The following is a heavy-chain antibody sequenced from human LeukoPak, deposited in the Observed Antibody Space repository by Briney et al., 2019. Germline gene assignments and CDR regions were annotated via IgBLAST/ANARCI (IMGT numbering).Heavy chain of an antibody. Sequence: GGSLRLSCAASGFTFSSYSMNWVRQAPGKGLEWVSSISSSSSYIYYADSVKGRFTISRDNAKNSLYLQMNSLRAEDTAVYYCARALWELLGADAFDIWGQGTMVTVSS. D-gene: IGHD1-26*01. J-gene: IGHJ3*02. V-gene: IGHV3-21*01. CDR1: GFTFSSYS. CDR3: ARALWELLGADAFDI. CDR2: ISSSSSYI.